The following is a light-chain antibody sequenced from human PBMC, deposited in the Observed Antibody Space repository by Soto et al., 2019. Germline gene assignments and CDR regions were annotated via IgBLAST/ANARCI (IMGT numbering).Light chain of an antibody. CDR2: SAS. CDR3: QQYASLLSTT. CDR1: QSVSSSY. J-gene: IGKJ5*01. V-gene: IGKV3-20*01. Sequence: EIVLTQSPGTLSLSPGERATLSCRASQSVSSSYLTWYQQKPGQAPRILIYSASSRATGIPDRFSGSGSGTLFTLTIIRLQPEDFAVYYCQQYASLLSTTFGQGTRLEIK.